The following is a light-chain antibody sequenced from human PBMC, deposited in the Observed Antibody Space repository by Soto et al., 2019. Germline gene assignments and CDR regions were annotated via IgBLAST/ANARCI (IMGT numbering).Light chain of an antibody. V-gene: IGKV1-9*01. Sequence: DIQLTQSPSFLSASVGDRVTITCRASQDISSSLAWYQQKPGKAPKLLIYAASTLQGGVPSRFSGSGSGTEFTPTIISMQPEDVATYYCHQHNSYPSITFGQGTQLEIK. CDR2: AAS. J-gene: IGKJ5*01. CDR3: HQHNSYPSIT. CDR1: QDISSS.